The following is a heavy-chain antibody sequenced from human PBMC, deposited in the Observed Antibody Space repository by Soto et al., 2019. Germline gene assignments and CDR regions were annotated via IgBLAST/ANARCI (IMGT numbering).Heavy chain of an antibody. CDR1: GGSISSTNW. CDR3: YGSGSYYTGYGDFDY. CDR2: IYHNGSP. V-gene: IGHV4-4*02. Sequence: SETLSLTCVVSGGSISSTNWWTWVRQPPGKRLEWIGEIYHNGSPTYSPSLRGRATISVDKSNNQFSLRLRSVTAADTAVYYCYGSGSYYTGYGDFDYWGQGTLVTVSS. D-gene: IGHD3-10*01. J-gene: IGHJ4*02.